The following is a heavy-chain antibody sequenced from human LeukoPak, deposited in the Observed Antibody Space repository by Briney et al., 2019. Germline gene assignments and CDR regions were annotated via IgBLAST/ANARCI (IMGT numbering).Heavy chain of an antibody. CDR2: INPSGGGT. D-gene: IGHD6-19*01. CDR3: ARDPEYSSGWYLGFDY. J-gene: IGHJ4*02. Sequence: ASVKVSCKASGYTFTSYYMRWVRQAPGQGLEWMGIINPSGGGTSYAQKFQGRVTMTRDTSTSTVYMELSSLRSEDTAVYYCARDPEYSSGWYLGFDYWGQGTLVTVSS. V-gene: IGHV1-46*01. CDR1: GYTFTSYY.